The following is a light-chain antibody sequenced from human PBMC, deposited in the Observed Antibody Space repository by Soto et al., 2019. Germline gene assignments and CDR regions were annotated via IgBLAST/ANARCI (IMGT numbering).Light chain of an antibody. CDR2: DAF. CDR3: QERSNWPRVT. Sequence: EIVLTQSPATLSLSPGERATLSCRASQSVSTYLAWYQQKPGQPPRLLIYDAFNRATGIPARFSGSGSGTAFTLTISSLETEDFAVYYCQERSNWPRVTFGTRTRVEVK. V-gene: IGKV3-11*01. CDR1: QSVSTY. J-gene: IGKJ3*01.